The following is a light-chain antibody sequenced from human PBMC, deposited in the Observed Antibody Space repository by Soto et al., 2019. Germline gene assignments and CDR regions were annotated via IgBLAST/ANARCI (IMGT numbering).Light chain of an antibody. CDR1: QSVSSN. CDR2: GAS. CDR3: QQYNKWPLT. Sequence: EGLMTQSPATVSVSPGERATLSCRASQSVSSNLAWYRQKPGQAPRLLMYGASTRATSISDRFSGSGSGTEFTLTISSLQSEDVAVYYCQQYNKWPLTFGGGTKVDIK. J-gene: IGKJ4*01. V-gene: IGKV3-15*01.